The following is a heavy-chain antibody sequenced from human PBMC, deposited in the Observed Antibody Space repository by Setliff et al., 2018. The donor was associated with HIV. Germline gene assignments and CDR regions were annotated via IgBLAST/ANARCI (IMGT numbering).Heavy chain of an antibody. CDR2: IYHSGTT. J-gene: IGHJ4*02. D-gene: IGHD5-12*01. Sequence: SETLSLTCAVSGYSISGGYYWGWIRQPPGKGLEWIGSIYHSGTTYYNPSLKSRVTISLDTSKNQFSLKLSSVTAADTAVYYCATGQMATRYWGQGTLVTVSS. V-gene: IGHV4-38-2*01. CDR3: ATGQMATRY. CDR1: GYSISGGYY.